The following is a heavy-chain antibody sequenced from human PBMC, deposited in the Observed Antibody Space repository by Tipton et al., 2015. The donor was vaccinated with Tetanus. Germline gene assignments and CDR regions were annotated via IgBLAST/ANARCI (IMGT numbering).Heavy chain of an antibody. Sequence: GSLRLSCEASGFMFSTNWMSWVRQAPGKRLEWVAAIRQNGNEKYYVDSVKGRFTISRDNTKNSLYLQMNSLRDDDTAVYYCARAFFAAATSWGQGTLVTVSS. CDR2: IRQNGNEK. CDR1: GFMFSTNW. V-gene: IGHV3-7*01. CDR3: ARAFFAAATS. J-gene: IGHJ5*02. D-gene: IGHD6-13*01.